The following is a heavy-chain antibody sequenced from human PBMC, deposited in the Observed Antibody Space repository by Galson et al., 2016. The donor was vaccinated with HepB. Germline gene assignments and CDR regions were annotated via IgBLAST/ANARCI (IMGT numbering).Heavy chain of an antibody. J-gene: IGHJ4*02. D-gene: IGHD6-19*01. CDR3: ARSVQNTPVAGYFDY. CDR1: GDSVSSNSAA. Sequence: CAISGDSVSSNSAAWNWIRQSPSRGLEWLGRTYYRSTWYFDYAISMKSRITIDTDTSKSQFSLQLNSVTPEDTAVYYCARSVQNTPVAGYFDYWDQGALVTVSS. V-gene: IGHV6-1*01. CDR2: TYYRSTWYF.